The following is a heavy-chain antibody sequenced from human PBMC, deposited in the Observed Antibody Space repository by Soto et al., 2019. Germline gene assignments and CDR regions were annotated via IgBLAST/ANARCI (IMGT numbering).Heavy chain of an antibody. D-gene: IGHD2-2*02. CDR2: IYWDDDK. CDR1: GFSLNTTGEG. Sequence: QITLKESGPTLVKPTQTLTLTCIFSGFSLNTTGEGVVWIRQPPGKALEWLALIYWDDDKLYSPSLKSRVTITKDTYKNQVVLTMTNMDPVDTATYYCARRPSIAVVPGTIWITDYHFDYWGQGTLVTVSS. CDR3: ARRPSIAVVPGTIWITDYHFDY. V-gene: IGHV2-5*02. J-gene: IGHJ4*02.